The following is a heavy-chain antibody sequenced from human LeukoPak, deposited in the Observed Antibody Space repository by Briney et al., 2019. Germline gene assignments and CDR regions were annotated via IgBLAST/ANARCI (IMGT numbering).Heavy chain of an antibody. J-gene: IGHJ3*02. CDR1: GFAVSSTY. D-gene: IGHD1-1*01. Sequence: PGGSLRLSCAASGFAVSSTYMTWFRQAPGKGLEWVSFIYTGGSTYYADFVKGRFTISREDSKNTLYLQMSSLRVEDTDVYYCASLTPYKRNDWGSNIWGQGTVVTVSS. CDR2: IYTGGST. V-gene: IGHV3-53*01. CDR3: ASLTPYKRNDWGSNI.